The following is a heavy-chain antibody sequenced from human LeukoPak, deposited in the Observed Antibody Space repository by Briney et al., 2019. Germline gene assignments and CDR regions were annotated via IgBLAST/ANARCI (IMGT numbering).Heavy chain of an antibody. CDR3: ARSVGQITGIPSYFDY. V-gene: IGHV1-2*06. CDR1: GYTFTGYY. D-gene: IGHD1-20*01. J-gene: IGHJ4*02. Sequence: SVKVSCKASGYTFTGYYMHWVRQAPGQGLEWMGRINPNSGGTNYAQKFQGRVTMTRDTSISTAYMEPSRLRSDDTAVYYCARSVGQITGIPSYFDYWGQGTLVTVSS. CDR2: INPNSGGT.